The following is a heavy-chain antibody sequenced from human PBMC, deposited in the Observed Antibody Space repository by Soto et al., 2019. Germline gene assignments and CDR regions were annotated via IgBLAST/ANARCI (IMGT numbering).Heavy chain of an antibody. J-gene: IGHJ4*02. Sequence: SVKVSCKASGVAFSSHAISWVRQAPGQGLEWMGGSIPGFGAANYAQKFQGRVTIIADESTGTAYMEVSNLRSDDTAIYYCARDAVAGSWYFDFWGQGTLVTVS. CDR2: SIPGFGAA. CDR3: ARDAVAGSWYFDF. CDR1: GVAFSSHA. V-gene: IGHV1-69*13. D-gene: IGHD6-19*01.